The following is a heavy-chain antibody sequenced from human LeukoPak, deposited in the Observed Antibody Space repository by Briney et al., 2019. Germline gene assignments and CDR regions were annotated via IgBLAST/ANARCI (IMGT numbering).Heavy chain of an antibody. J-gene: IGHJ4*02. CDR3: AREGPTTVVTPSFDY. D-gene: IGHD4-23*01. CDR2: ISSSSSYI. CDR1: GFTFSSYS. V-gene: IGHV3-21*01. Sequence: GGSLRLSCAASGFTFSSYSMNWVRQAPGKGLEWVSSISSSSSYIYYADSVKGRFTISRDNAKNSLYLQMNSLRAEDTAVYYCAREGPTTVVTPSFDYWGQGTLVTVSS.